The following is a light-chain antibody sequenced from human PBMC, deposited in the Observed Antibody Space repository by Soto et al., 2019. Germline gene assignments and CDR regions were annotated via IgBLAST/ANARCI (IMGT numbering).Light chain of an antibody. J-gene: IGLJ3*02. CDR1: SGHSNYA. V-gene: IGLV4-69*01. Sequence: QPVLTQSPSASASLGASVKLTCTLSSGHSNYAIAWHQQQPEKGPQYLMKVNSDGSHSKGDGIPDRFSGSSSGAERYLTIFGLQSEDEADYYCQTWGSGIRVFGGGTKLTVL. CDR3: QTWGSGIRV. CDR2: VNSDGSH.